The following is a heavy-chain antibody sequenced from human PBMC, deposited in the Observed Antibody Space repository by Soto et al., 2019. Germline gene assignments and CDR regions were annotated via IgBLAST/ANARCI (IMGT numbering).Heavy chain of an antibody. Sequence: QVQLVESGGGVVQPGRSLRLSCAASGFTFSSYGMHWVRQAPGKGLEWVAVISYDGSNKYYADSVKGQFTISRDNSKNTLYLQMNSLRAEDTAVYYCANSNTIAAAGPYWGHGTLVTVSS. V-gene: IGHV3-30*18. CDR3: ANSNTIAAAGPY. J-gene: IGHJ4*01. D-gene: IGHD6-13*01. CDR2: ISYDGSNK. CDR1: GFTFSSYG.